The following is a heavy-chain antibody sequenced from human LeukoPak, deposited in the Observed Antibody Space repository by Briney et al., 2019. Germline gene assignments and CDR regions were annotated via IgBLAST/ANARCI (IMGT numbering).Heavy chain of an antibody. CDR1: GFTISSNY. J-gene: IGHJ4*02. CDR2: IYSGGST. Sequence: GGSLRLSCAASGFTISSNYMSWVRQAPGKGLEWVSLIYSGGSTYYADSVKGRFTISRDNSKNMVFLQMDSLRAEDTAVYYCARDFPFRDWGQGTLVTVSS. V-gene: IGHV3-53*01. CDR3: ARDFPFRD. D-gene: IGHD2/OR15-2a*01.